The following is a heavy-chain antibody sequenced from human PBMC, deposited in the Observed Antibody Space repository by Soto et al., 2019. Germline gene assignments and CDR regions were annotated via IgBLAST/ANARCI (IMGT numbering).Heavy chain of an antibody. CDR3: VRFGEVDIVATTLMDV. CDR1: GFTFSSYA. CDR2: ISSNGGST. Sequence: GGSLRLSCSASGFTFSSYAMHWVRQAPGKGLEYVSAISSNGGSTYYADFVKGRFTISRDNSKNTLYLQMSSLRAEDTAVYYCVRFGEVDIVATTLMDVWGQGTTVTVSS. J-gene: IGHJ6*02. V-gene: IGHV3-64D*06. D-gene: IGHD5-12*01.